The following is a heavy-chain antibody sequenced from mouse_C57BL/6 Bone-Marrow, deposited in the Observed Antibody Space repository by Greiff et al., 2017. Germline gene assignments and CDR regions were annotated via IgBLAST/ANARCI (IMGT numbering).Heavy chain of an antibody. V-gene: IGHV1-69*01. CDR3: ARGRGNYGFDY. D-gene: IGHD2-1*01. Sequence: VQLQQPGAELVMPGASVKLSCKASGYTFTSYWMHWVKQRPGQGLEWIGEIDPSDSYTNYNQKFKGKSTLTVDKSSSTAYMQLSSLTSEDSAVYDCARGRGNYGFDYWGQGTTLTVSS. J-gene: IGHJ2*01. CDR1: GYTFTSYW. CDR2: IDPSDSYT.